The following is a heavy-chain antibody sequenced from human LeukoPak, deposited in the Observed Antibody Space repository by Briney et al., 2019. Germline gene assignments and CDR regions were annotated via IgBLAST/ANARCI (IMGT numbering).Heavy chain of an antibody. J-gene: IGHJ4*02. V-gene: IGHV3-11*04. D-gene: IGHD3-22*01. Sequence: PGGSLRLSCAASGFTFSDYYMNWIRQAPGRGLEWISYISSSGGNRNYADSVQGRFTVSRDNAKKSLYLQMSSLRAEDTAVYYCARDRSEDDSSGYIHRDFDYWGQGTLVIVSS. CDR1: GFTFSDYY. CDR2: ISSSGGNR. CDR3: ARDRSEDDSSGYIHRDFDY.